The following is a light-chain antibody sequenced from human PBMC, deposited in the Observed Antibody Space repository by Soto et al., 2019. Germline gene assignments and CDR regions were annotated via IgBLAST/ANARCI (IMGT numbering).Light chain of an antibody. Sequence: EIVMTQSPATLSVSPGERATLSCRASQSVSRNLAWYQQKPGQAPRLLIYGASTRATGIPGRFSGSGSGTEFTLTISSLQSEDFAVYYCQQYNNWPPWTFGQGTKVGIK. J-gene: IGKJ1*01. CDR2: GAS. CDR3: QQYNNWPPWT. CDR1: QSVSRN. V-gene: IGKV3-15*01.